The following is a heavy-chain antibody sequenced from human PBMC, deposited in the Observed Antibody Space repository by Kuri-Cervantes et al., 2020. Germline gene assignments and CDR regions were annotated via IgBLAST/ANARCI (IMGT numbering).Heavy chain of an antibody. V-gene: IGHV4-30-4*08. Sequence: SETLSLTCTVSGGSISSSGYYWSWIRQHPGKGLEWIGYIYYSGSTYYNPSLKSRVTISVDTSKNQFSLKLSSVTAADTAVYYCARASTTMIEGYYFDYWGQGTLVTVSS. CDR2: IYYSGST. D-gene: IGHD3-22*01. CDR3: ARASTTMIEGYYFDY. CDR1: GGSISSSGYY. J-gene: IGHJ4*02.